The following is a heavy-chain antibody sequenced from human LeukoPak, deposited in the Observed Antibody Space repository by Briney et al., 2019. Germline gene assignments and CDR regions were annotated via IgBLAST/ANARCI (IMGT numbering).Heavy chain of an antibody. CDR3: ARAPGSNPIYYFDY. J-gene: IGHJ4*02. D-gene: IGHD3-3*01. Sequence: ASGKLSFKASGYTFTVYYMRLERLGPGQGLGWMGWINPSIGGTNVAQKFQGRVTMTKYTSISTAYMELSRLRSEDTAVYYCARAPGSNPIYYFDYWGQGTLVTVSS. CDR2: INPSIGGT. V-gene: IGHV1-2*02. CDR1: GYTFTVYY.